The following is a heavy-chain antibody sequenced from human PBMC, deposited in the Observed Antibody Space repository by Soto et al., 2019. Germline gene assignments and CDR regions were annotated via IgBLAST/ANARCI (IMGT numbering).Heavy chain of an antibody. J-gene: IGHJ4*02. Sequence: QTGGSLRLSCAASGFTFSSYGMHWVRQAPGKGLEWVAVISYDGSNKYYADSVKGRFTISRDNSKNTLYLQMNSLRAEDTAVYYCAKDRKELGPQYLFDYWGQGTLVTVSS. CDR1: GFTFSSYG. CDR3: AKDRKELGPQYLFDY. CDR2: ISYDGSNK. D-gene: IGHD4-4*01. V-gene: IGHV3-30*18.